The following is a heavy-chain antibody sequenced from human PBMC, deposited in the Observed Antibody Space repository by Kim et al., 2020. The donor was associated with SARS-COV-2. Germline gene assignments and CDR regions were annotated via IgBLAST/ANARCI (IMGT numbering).Heavy chain of an antibody. D-gene: IGHD3-10*01. CDR2: INPSGGST. Sequence: ASVKVSCKASGYTFTSYYMHWVRQAPGQELEWMGIINPSGGSTSYAQKFQGRVTMTRDTSTSTVYMELSSLRSEDTAVYYCARETKFTMVRGGYIYSYYYGMDVWGQGTTVTVSS. CDR3: ARETKFTMVRGGYIYSYYYGMDV. CDR1: GYTFTSYY. V-gene: IGHV1-46*01. J-gene: IGHJ6*02.